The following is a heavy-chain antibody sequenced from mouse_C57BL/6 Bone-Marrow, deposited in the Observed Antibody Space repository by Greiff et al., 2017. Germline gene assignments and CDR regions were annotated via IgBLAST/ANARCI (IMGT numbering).Heavy chain of an antibody. CDR3: ERVRLYYDGGACFAY. Sequence: QVQLQQPGAELVKPGASVKMSCKASGYTFTSYWITWVKQRPGQGLEWIGDIYPGSGSTNYNEKFKSKATLTVDTSSSTAYMQLSSLTSEDSAVYYGERVRLYYDGGACFAYWGQGTLVTVSA. D-gene: IGHD1-1*01. CDR2: IYPGSGST. V-gene: IGHV1-55*01. CDR1: GYTFTSYW. J-gene: IGHJ3*01.